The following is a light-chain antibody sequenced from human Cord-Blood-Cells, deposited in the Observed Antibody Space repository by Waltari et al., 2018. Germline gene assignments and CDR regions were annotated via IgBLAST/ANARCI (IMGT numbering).Light chain of an antibody. Sequence: QSALTQPPSASGSPGQSVTISCTGTSSDVGGYNYVSWYQQHPGKAPNLMIYDVSKRPGGVPDRFSGSKSGNTASLTISGLQAEDEADYYCCSYAGSYTWVFGGGTKLTVL. V-gene: IGLV2-11*01. CDR1: SSDVGGYNY. CDR2: DVS. J-gene: IGLJ3*02. CDR3: CSYAGSYTWV.